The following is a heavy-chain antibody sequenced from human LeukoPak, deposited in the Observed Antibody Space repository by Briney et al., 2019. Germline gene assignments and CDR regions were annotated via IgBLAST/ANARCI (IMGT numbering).Heavy chain of an antibody. V-gene: IGHV3-48*04. CDR1: GFTFSSYA. CDR2: ISSSGSTI. D-gene: IGHD1-1*01. J-gene: IGHJ6*03. CDR3: ARMDGSRGGAGLERQYYYYYMDV. Sequence: GGSLRLSCAASGFTFSSYAMSWVRQAPGKGLEWVSYISSSGSTIYYADSVKGRFTISRDNAKNSLYLQMNSLRAEDTAVYYCARMDGSRGGAGLERQYYYYYMDVWGKGTTVTVSS.